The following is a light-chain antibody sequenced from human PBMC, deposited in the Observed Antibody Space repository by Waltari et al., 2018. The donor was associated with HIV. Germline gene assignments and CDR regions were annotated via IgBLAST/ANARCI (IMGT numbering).Light chain of an antibody. CDR1: SSDVGGYNS. J-gene: IGLJ1*01. Sequence: QSALTQPASVSGSPGQSITISFTGTSSDVGGYNSVSGYQQHPGKAPKLMIYDVSNRPSGVSNRFSGSKSGNTASLTISGLQAEDEADYYCSSYTSSSTPYVFGTGTKVTVL. V-gene: IGLV2-14*03. CDR3: SSYTSSSTPYV. CDR2: DVS.